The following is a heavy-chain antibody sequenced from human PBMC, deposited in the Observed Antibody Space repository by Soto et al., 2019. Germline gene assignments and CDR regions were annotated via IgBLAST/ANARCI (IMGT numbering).Heavy chain of an antibody. V-gene: IGHV3-23*01. CDR1: GFTFSSYA. CDR3: ASHGRLLYLSY. D-gene: IGHD2-8*01. J-gene: IGHJ4*02. CDR2: INGSGGST. Sequence: EVQLLESGGGLVQPGGSLRLSCAASGFTFSSYAMSWVRQAPGKGLEWVSAINGSGGSTYYADSVKGRFTISRDNSKNTLYLQMNSLRAEDTAVYYCASHGRLLYLSYWGQGTLVTVSS.